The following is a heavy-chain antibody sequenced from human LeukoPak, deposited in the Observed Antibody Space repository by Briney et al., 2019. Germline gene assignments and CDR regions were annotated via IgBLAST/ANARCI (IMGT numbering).Heavy chain of an antibody. CDR1: GFTFNSYA. V-gene: IGHV3-23*01. D-gene: IGHD3-22*01. J-gene: IGHJ1*01. Sequence: AGGSLRLSCAGSGFTFNSYAMSWVRQTPGKGLEWVSGISGSGGSTYYADSVTGRSTISRDNSKNTLYLQMDSLRAEDTAVYYCAKGITMIVVVTEYFQHWGQGTLVTVSS. CDR2: ISGSGGST. CDR3: AKGITMIVVVTEYFQH.